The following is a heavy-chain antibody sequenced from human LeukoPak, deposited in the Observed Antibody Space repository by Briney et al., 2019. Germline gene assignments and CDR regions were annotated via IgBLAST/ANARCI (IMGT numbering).Heavy chain of an antibody. CDR3: ERHDDWATGRFSFDY. Sequence: PSETLSIIYSFSGGSISSYYWTWIRQSPGKGLEWIAYVFYSGTNKYNPSLKSRVTLSVDTSKNQFSLKLNSVTAADTAIYYCERHDDWATGRFSFDYSGQGTLVTVSS. CDR1: GGSISSYY. J-gene: IGHJ4*02. D-gene: IGHD6-13*01. CDR2: VFYSGTN. V-gene: IGHV4-59*08.